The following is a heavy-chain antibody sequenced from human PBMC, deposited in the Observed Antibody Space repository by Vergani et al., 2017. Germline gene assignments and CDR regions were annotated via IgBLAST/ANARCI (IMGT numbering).Heavy chain of an antibody. CDR1: GYSFTSYW. J-gene: IGHJ4*02. CDR3: VRRGYFDSSGXPDY. V-gene: IGHV5-10-1*03. Sequence: EVQLVQSGAEVKKPGESLRISCKSSGYSFTSYWISWVRQMPGKGLEWMGRIDPSDSYTNYSPSFQGHVTITADKSISTAYLQWSSLKASDTAVYYCVRRGYFDSSGXPDYWGQGTLVTVSS. D-gene: IGHD3-22*01. CDR2: IDPSDSYT.